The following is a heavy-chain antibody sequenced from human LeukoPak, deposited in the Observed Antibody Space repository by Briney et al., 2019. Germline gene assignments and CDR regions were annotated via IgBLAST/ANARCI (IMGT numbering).Heavy chain of an antibody. V-gene: IGHV7-4-1*02. CDR1: GYSFTSIA. CDR3: AKGSGYEAQYYYYYMDV. Sequence: GASVTVSCKSSGYSFTSIAMNWVRQAPGQGLEWMGWINTNSGSPTYAQGFTGRYVFSLDTSVSTAYLHITSLKAEDTAVYYCAKGSGYEAQYYYYYMDVWGKGTTVTISS. J-gene: IGHJ6*03. D-gene: IGHD5-12*01. CDR2: INTNSGSP.